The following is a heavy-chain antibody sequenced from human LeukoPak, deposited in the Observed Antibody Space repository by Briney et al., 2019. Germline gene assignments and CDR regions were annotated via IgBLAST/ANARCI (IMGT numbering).Heavy chain of an antibody. CDR1: GGSISSSSYY. D-gene: IGHD3-10*01. CDR2: IYYSGST. Sequence: PSETLSLTCTVSGGSISSSSYYWGWIRQPPGKGLEWIGSIYYSGSTYYNPSLKSRVTISVDTSKNQFSLKLSSVTAADTAVYYCARLGAHMVRGSRWFDPWGQGTLVTVSS. J-gene: IGHJ5*02. V-gene: IGHV4-39*01. CDR3: ARLGAHMVRGSRWFDP.